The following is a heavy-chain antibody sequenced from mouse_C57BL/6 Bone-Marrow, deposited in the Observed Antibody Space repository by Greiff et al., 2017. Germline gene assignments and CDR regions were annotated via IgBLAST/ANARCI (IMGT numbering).Heavy chain of an antibody. Sequence: VKLVESGAELVKPGASVKISCKASGYAFSSSWMNWVKQRPGTGLEWIGQIYPGDGDTNYNGKFKGKATLTADKSSSTAYMQLSRLTSEDSAVYFCARSYGSWVAYWGQGTLVTVSA. CDR3: ARSYGSWVAY. CDR2: IYPGDGDT. D-gene: IGHD1-1*01. J-gene: IGHJ3*01. CDR1: GYAFSSSW. V-gene: IGHV1-80*01.